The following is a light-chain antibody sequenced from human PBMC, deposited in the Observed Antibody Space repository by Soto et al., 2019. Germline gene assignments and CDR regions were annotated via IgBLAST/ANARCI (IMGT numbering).Light chain of an antibody. J-gene: IGLJ1*01. V-gene: IGLV2-14*01. Sequence: QSALTQPASVSGSPGQSITIYCTGTSSDVGGYNYVSWYQHHPGKAPKLMIYEVSNRPSGVSYRFSGSKSGNTASLTISGLQAEDEADYYCNSYTGSGIVFGTGTKLTVL. CDR1: SSDVGGYNY. CDR2: EVS. CDR3: NSYTGSGIV.